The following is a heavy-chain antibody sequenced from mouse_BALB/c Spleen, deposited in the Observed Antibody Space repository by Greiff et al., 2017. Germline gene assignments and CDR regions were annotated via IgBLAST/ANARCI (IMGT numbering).Heavy chain of an antibody. CDR2: IWAGGST. CDR1: GFSLTSYG. D-gene: IGHD2-10*01. J-gene: IGHJ4*01. V-gene: IGHV2-9*02. Sequence: QVQLQQSGPGLVAPSQSLSITCTVSGFSLTSYGVHWVRQPPGKGLEWLGVIWAGGSTNYNSALMSRLSISKDNSKSQVFLKMNSLQTDDTAMYYCATSYGNFYYYAMDYWGQGTSVTVSS. CDR3: ATSYGNFYYYAMDY.